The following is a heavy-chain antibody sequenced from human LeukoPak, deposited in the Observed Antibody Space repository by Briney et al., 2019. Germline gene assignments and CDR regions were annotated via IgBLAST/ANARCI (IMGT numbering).Heavy chain of an antibody. D-gene: IGHD1-14*01. Sequence: PRGSLRLSCAASVFTFSSYWMHWVRQAPWKGLVWVSRINSDGSSTSYADSVKGRFTISRDNAKNTLYLQMNSLRAEDTAVYYCATGQGHGMDVWGQGTTVTVSS. CDR2: INSDGSST. CDR1: VFTFSSYW. V-gene: IGHV3-74*01. J-gene: IGHJ6*02. CDR3: ATGQGHGMDV.